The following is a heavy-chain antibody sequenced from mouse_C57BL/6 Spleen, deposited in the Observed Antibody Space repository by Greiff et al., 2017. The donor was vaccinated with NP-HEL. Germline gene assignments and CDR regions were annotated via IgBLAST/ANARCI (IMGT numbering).Heavy chain of an antibody. V-gene: IGHV1-53*01. CDR2: INPSNGGT. CDR3: ARGDYGSTWFAY. J-gene: IGHJ3*01. Sequence: QVQLQQSGAELAKPGASVKLSCKASGYTFTSYWMHWVKQRPGQGLEWIGNINPSNGGTNYNEKFKSKATLTVDKSSSTAYMQLSSLTSEDSAVYYCARGDYGSTWFAYWGQGTLVTVSA. CDR1: GYTFTSYW. D-gene: IGHD1-1*01.